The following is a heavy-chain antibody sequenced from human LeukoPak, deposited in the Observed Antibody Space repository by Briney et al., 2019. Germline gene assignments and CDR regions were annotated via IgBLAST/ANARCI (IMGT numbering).Heavy chain of an antibody. V-gene: IGHV3-23*01. CDR3: AKVQRVSGGLNWFDP. CDR1: GFTFSSYE. CDR2: ISGSGGST. J-gene: IGHJ5*02. Sequence: GGSLRLSCAASGFTFSSYEMNWVRQAPGKGLEWVSAISGSGGSTYYADSVKGRFTISRDNSKNTLYLQMNSLRAEDTAVYYCAKVQRVSGGLNWFDPWGQGTLVTVSS. D-gene: IGHD2-15*01.